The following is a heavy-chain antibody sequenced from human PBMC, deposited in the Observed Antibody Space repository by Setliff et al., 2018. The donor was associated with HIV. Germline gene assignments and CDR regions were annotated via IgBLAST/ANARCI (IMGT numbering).Heavy chain of an antibody. CDR1: GGSISSGSYY. CDR3: ARQAIFGYYDSSGYLDY. D-gene: IGHD3-22*01. CDR2: IYTSGST. Sequence: SETLSLTCTVSGGSISSGSYYWNWIRQPAGKGLEWIGRIYTSGSTNYNPSLKSRVTISVDTSKNQFSLKLSSVTAADTAVYYCARQAIFGYYDSSGYLDYWGQGTLVTVS. J-gene: IGHJ4*02. V-gene: IGHV4-61*02.